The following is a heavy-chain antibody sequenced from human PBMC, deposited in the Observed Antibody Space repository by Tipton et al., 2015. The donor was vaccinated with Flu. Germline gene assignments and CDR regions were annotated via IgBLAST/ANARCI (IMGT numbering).Heavy chain of an antibody. D-gene: IGHD6-19*01. CDR3: AKDGWDTSGWYPFDY. Sequence: SLRLSCAASGFTFSTYAMSWVRQAPGKGLEWVSAVSGGGAITYFADSVKGRFTISRDDSKNALYLVIKSLRPEDTAVYYCAKDGWDTSGWYPFDYWGQGTLVTVSS. J-gene: IGHJ4*02. CDR2: VSGGGAIT. V-gene: IGHV3-23*01. CDR1: GFTFSTYA.